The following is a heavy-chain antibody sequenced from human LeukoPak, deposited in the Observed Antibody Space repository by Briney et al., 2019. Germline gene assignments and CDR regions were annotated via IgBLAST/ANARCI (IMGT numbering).Heavy chain of an antibody. CDR1: GFTFSSYS. Sequence: GGSLRLSCAASGFTFSSYSMNWVRQAPGKGLEWVSSISSSSSYIYYADSVKGRFTISRDNAKNSLYLQMNRMRSEDTAVYYCAKVGGSSPETDYWGQGTLVTVSS. CDR3: AKVGGSSPETDY. J-gene: IGHJ4*02. CDR2: ISSSSSYI. V-gene: IGHV3-21*04. D-gene: IGHD1-26*01.